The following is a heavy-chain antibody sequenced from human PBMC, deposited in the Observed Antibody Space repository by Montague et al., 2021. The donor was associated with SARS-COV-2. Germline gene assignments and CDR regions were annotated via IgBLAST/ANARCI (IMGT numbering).Heavy chain of an antibody. J-gene: IGHJ5*02. CDR1: GFTFSAYW. V-gene: IGHV3-74*01. D-gene: IGHD6-13*01. Sequence: SLRLSCAASGFTFSAYWMHWVRRAPGQGLEWVARIRADGTTTNYADSVKGRFTTSRDNAQDTVYLHMTTLTAEDTAVYYCVRAFSNSFKWFDPWGQGTLVTVSS. CDR2: IRADGTTT. CDR3: VRAFSNSFKWFDP.